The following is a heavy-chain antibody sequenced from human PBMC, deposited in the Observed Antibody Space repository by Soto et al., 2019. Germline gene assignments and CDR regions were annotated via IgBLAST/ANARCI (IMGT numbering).Heavy chain of an antibody. D-gene: IGHD3-3*01. V-gene: IGHV3-30*18. CDR1: GFTFSSYG. CDR2: ISYDGSNK. J-gene: IGHJ4*02. CDR3: AKDPTLAIFGVVISSGLDY. Sequence: QVQLVESGGGVVQPGRSLRLSCAASGFTFSSYGMHWVRQAPGKGLEWVAVISYDGSNKYYADSVKGRFTISRDNSKNPLYLQINSLRAEDTAVYYCAKDPTLAIFGVVISSGLDYWGQGTLVTVSS.